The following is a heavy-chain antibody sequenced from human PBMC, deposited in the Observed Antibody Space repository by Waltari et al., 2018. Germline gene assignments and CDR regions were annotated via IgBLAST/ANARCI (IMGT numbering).Heavy chain of an antibody. CDR3: AKWLGPYYYGSGSVLDY. D-gene: IGHD3-10*01. CDR2: ISGSGGST. CDR1: GFTFSSYA. V-gene: IGHV3-23*01. J-gene: IGHJ4*02. Sequence: EVQLLESGGGLVQPGGSLRLSCAASGFTFSSYAMSWVRQAPGRGLEWVSAISGSGGSTYYADPEKGRFTISRDNSKNTLYLQMNSLRAEDTAVYYCAKWLGPYYYGSGSVLDYWGQGTLVTVSS.